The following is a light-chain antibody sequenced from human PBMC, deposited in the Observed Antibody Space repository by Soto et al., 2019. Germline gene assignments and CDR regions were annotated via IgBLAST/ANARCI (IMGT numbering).Light chain of an antibody. CDR1: QSISNY. V-gene: IGKV3-11*01. CDR2: DAS. Sequence: EIVLTQSPAPMSLSPGERATLSCRASQSISNYLAWYQQKPGQAPRLLIYDASDRATGIPAGFRGSGSGSEFSLTISGLEPEDFAVYFCQHFGSSPPVIFGQGTRLEIK. CDR3: QHFGSSPPVI. J-gene: IGKJ5*01.